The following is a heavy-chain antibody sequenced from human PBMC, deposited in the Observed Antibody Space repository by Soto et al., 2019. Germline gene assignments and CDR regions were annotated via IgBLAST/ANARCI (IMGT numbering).Heavy chain of an antibody. J-gene: IGHJ6*02. Sequence: QVQLVQSGAEVKKPGASVKVSCKASGYTFTSYDINWVRQATGQGLEWMGWMNPNSGNTGYTQKFQGRVTMTRNTSISTAYMELSSLTSVDTAVYYCAREKTSYGIFVWGQGITVIVSS. CDR3: AREKTSYGIFV. V-gene: IGHV1-8*01. CDR2: MNPNSGNT. CDR1: GYTFTSYD.